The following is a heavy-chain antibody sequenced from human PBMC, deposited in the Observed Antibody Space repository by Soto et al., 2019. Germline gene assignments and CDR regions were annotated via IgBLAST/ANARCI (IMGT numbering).Heavy chain of an antibody. J-gene: IGHJ5*02. D-gene: IGHD4-17*01. CDR3: AWWALPAVTPPNLCDP. CDR2: MNPNSGNT. Sequence: ASVKVSCKASGYTFTSYDINWVRQATGQGLEWMGWMNPNSGNTGYAQKFQGRVTMTRNTSISTAYMELSSLISEDTAVYYCAWWALPAVTPPNLCDPWGQGTLVTVSS. V-gene: IGHV1-8*01. CDR1: GYTFTSYD.